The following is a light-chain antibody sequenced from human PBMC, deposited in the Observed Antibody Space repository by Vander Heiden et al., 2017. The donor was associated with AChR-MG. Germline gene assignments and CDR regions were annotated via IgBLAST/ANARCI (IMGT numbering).Light chain of an antibody. CDR1: QSLLHGNGYSY. CDR2: LGS. J-gene: IGKJ1*01. Sequence: DIVMTQSPLSLPVTPGEPASISCRSSQSLLHGNGYSYLDWYLQKPGQSPQLLIYLGSNRASGVPDRVSGSGSGTDFTLKISRVEAEDVGVYYCMQALQTPPWTFGQGTKVEIK. CDR3: MQALQTPPWT. V-gene: IGKV2-28*01.